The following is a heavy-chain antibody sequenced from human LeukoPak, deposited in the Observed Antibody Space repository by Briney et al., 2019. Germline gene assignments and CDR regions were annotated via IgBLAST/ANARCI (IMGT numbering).Heavy chain of an antibody. V-gene: IGHV3-15*01. D-gene: IGHD3-22*01. CDR3: TTRNYYDDPAFDI. J-gene: IGHJ3*02. CDR2: IKSKTDGGTT. CDR1: GFTFSNAW. Sequence: GGSLRLSCAASGFTFSNAWMSWVRQAPGKGLEWVGRIKSKTDGGTTDYAAPVKGRFTISRDDSKNTLYLQMNSLKTEDTAVYYCTTRNYYDDPAFDIWGQGTMVTVSS.